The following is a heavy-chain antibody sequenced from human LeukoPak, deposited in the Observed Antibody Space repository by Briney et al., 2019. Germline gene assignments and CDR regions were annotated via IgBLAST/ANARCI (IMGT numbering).Heavy chain of an antibody. J-gene: IGHJ4*02. D-gene: IGHD3-10*01. V-gene: IGHV4-39*07. Sequence: SETLSLTCTVSGGSISSSSYYWGWIRQPPGKGLEWIGSIYYSGSTYYNPSLKSRVTISVDTSKNQFSLKLSSVTAADTAVYYCARDANYYGSGSYYNVPIDYWGQGTLVTVSS. CDR1: GGSISSSSYY. CDR3: ARDANYYGSGSYYNVPIDY. CDR2: IYYSGST.